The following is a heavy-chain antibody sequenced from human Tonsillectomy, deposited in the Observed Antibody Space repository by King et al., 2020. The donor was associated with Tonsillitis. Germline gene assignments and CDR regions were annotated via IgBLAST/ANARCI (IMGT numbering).Heavy chain of an antibody. D-gene: IGHD3-3*01. CDR2: INWNSGSI. V-gene: IGHV3-9*01. J-gene: IGHJ4*02. CDR1: GFTFDDYA. CDR3: AKGAGLEWLLYHFDY. Sequence: VQLVESGGGLVQPGRSLRLSCAVSGFTFDDYAIHWVRQAPGKGLEWVSGINWNSGSIGYADSVKGRFTISRDNAKNSLYLQMNSLRAEETALYYCAKGAGLEWLLYHFDYWGQGTLVTGSS.